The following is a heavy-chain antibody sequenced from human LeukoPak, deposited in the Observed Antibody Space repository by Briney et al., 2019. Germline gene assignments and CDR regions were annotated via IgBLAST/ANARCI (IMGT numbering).Heavy chain of an antibody. V-gene: IGHV3-21*01. CDR2: ISSSSSYI. J-gene: IGHJ3*02. D-gene: IGHD6-6*01. CDR1: GFTFSSYS. Sequence: GGSLRLSCAASGFTFSSYSMNWVRQAPGKELEWVSSISSSSSYIYYADSVKGRFTISRDNAKNSLYLQMNSLRAEDTAVYYCARDISSSKLGDAFDIWGQGTMVTVSS. CDR3: ARDISSSKLGDAFDI.